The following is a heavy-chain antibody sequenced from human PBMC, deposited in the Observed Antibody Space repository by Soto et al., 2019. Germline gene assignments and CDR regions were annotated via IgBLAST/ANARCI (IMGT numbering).Heavy chain of an antibody. Sequence: PGGSLRLSCAASGFTFSSYDIHWVRQAPGKGLEWVAVISYDGSKKYYADSVKGQFTISRDNSKNTLYLQMNSLRAEDTAMYYCAKAYSGPFDIWGQGTMVTVSS. CDR2: ISYDGSKK. V-gene: IGHV3-30*18. CDR1: GFTFSSYD. J-gene: IGHJ3*02. CDR3: AKAYSGPFDI. D-gene: IGHD1-26*01.